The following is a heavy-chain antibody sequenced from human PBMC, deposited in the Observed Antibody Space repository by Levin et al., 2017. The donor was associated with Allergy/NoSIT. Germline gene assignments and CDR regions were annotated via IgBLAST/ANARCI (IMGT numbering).Heavy chain of an antibody. CDR2: MDPDGNQK. CDR3: TRGGLWAFDL. J-gene: IGHJ3*01. D-gene: IGHD3/OR15-3a*01. Sequence: PGGSLRLSCVGSGFVYTYWMRWVRQAPGRGLEWVADMDPDGNQKNYVDSVRGRFTISRDNAKKSLYLQMNSLRADDTAVYYCTRGGLWAFDLWGQGTKVIVS. CDR1: GFVYTYW. V-gene: IGHV3-7*03.